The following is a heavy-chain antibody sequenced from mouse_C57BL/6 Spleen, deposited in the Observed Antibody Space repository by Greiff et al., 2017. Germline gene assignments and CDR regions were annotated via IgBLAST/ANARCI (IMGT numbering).Heavy chain of an antibody. CDR1: GYAFSSSW. J-gene: IGHJ4*01. CDR2: IYPGDGDT. Sequence: VQLQQSGPELVKPGASVKISCKASGYAFSSSWMNWVKQRPGKGLEWIGRIYPGDGDTNYNGKFKGKATLTADKSSSTAYMQLSSLTSEDSAVYFCARKGDSSDAMDYWGQGTSVTVSS. D-gene: IGHD3-2*01. V-gene: IGHV1-82*01. CDR3: ARKGDSSDAMDY.